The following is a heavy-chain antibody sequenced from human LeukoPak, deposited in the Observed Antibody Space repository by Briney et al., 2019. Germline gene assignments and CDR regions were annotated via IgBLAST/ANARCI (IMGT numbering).Heavy chain of an antibody. CDR2: IYTSGST. D-gene: IGHD5-18*01. J-gene: IGHJ4*02. CDR1: GGSISSYY. V-gene: IGHV4-4*07. Sequence: SETLSLTCTVSGGSISSYYCRWSQQPAGGGVELTGRIYTSGSTNYNPSLKSRVTMSVDTSKNQFSLKLSCVTAADTAVYYCARDRIGYSYSYLDYWGQGTLVTVSS. CDR3: ARDRIGYSYSYLDY.